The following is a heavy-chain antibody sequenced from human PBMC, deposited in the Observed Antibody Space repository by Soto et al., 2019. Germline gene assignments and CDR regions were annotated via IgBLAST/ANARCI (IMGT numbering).Heavy chain of an antibody. D-gene: IGHD3-10*01. V-gene: IGHV3-23*01. CDR2: ISGSGGST. Sequence: PGGSLRLSCAASGFTFISYAMSWVRQAPGKGLEWVSAISGSGGSTYYADSVKGRFTISRDNSKNTLYLQMNSLRAEDTAVYYCVAHSRGSGSGSYYPSFDYWGQGTLVTVSS. CDR1: GFTFISYA. J-gene: IGHJ4*02. CDR3: VAHSRGSGSGSYYPSFDY.